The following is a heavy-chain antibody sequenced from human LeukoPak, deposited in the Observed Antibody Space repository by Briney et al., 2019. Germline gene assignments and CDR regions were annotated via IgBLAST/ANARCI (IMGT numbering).Heavy chain of an antibody. V-gene: IGHV4-34*01. J-gene: IGHJ5*02. CDR1: GGSFSGYY. Sequence: SETLSLTCAVYGGSFSGYYWSWIRQPPGRGLEWIGEINHSGSTSYNPSLKSRVTISVDTSKNQFSLKLSSVTAADTAVYYCARGSQYSAYNWFDPWGQGTLVTVSS. D-gene: IGHD5-18*01. CDR3: ARGSQYSAYNWFDP. CDR2: INHSGST.